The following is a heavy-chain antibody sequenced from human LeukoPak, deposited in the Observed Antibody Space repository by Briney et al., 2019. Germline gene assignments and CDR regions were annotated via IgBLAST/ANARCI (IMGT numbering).Heavy chain of an antibody. CDR2: IRSKAFGETV. D-gene: IGHD3-16*01. CDR1: GITIGDDV. Sequence: GGSLRLSCTVSGITIGDDVIKWGRRAPGGGLEWVGFIRSKAFGETVEYAESVKGRFTISRDDSKSIAYLQMNSLKTEDTAVYYCTRDRGSSTLGDYWGQGTLVTVSS. CDR3: TRDRGSSTLGDY. V-gene: IGHV3-49*04. J-gene: IGHJ4*02.